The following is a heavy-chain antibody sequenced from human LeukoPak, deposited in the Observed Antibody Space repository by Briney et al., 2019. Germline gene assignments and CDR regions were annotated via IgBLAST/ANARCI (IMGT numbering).Heavy chain of an antibody. CDR1: GGSISSGSYS. J-gene: IGHJ4*02. V-gene: IGHV4-30-4*01. D-gene: IGHD4-11*01. CDR3: ARVYSNYEADY. CDR2: IYYSGST. Sequence: SETLSLTCAVSGGSISSGSYSWSWIRQPPGKGLEWIGYIYYSGSTYYNPSLKSRVTISVDTSKNQFSLKLSSVTAADTAVYYCARVYSNYEADYWGQGTLVTVSS.